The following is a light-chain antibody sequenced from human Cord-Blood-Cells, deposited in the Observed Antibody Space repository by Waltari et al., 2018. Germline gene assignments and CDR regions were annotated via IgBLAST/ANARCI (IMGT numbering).Light chain of an antibody. CDR1: QSVSSN. Sequence: EIVMTQSPATLSVSPGERATLSCRASQSVSSNLAWYQQKPGQAPRLLIYGASTRATGIPARFSGSGSGTEFTLTISSLQSEDFAVDSCQQYNNWWTFGQGTKVEIK. V-gene: IGKV3-15*01. CDR2: GAS. J-gene: IGKJ1*01. CDR3: QQYNNWWT.